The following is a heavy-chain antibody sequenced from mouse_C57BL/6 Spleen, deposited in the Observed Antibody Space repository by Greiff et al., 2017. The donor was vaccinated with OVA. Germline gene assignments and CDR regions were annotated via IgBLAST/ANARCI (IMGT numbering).Heavy chain of an antibody. CDR2: IRNKANGYTT. D-gene: IGHD1-1*01. Sequence: DVKLVESGGGLVQPGGSLSLSCAASGFTFTDYYMSWVRQPPGKALEWLGFIRNKANGYTTEYSASVKGRFTISRDNSQSILYLQMNALRAEDSATYYCARAPYGGGYYAMDYWGQGTSVTVSS. J-gene: IGHJ4*01. CDR3: ARAPYGGGYYAMDY. CDR1: GFTFTDYY. V-gene: IGHV7-3*01.